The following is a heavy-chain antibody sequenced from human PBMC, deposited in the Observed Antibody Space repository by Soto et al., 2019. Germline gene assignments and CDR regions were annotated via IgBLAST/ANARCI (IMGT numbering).Heavy chain of an antibody. CDR2: ISSSSNNI. CDR1: GFILRSYS. V-gene: IGHV3-21*04. D-gene: IGHD6-13*01. CDR3: ARDLTTATGAFDY. Sequence: EVQLVESGGGLVKPGGSLRLSCAASGFILRSYSMNWVRQAPGKGLEWVSSISSSSNNIYYADSVKGRFTISRDNAKNSLFLQVNSLRDEDTAVYFCARDLTTATGAFDYWGQGTLVTVSS. J-gene: IGHJ4*02.